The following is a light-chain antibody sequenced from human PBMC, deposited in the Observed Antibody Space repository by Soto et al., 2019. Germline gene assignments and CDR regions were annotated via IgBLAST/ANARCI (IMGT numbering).Light chain of an antibody. CDR2: GAS. CDR1: QSVSSN. Sequence: EIVMTQSPATLSVSPGERATLSCRASQSVSSNFAWYQQKPGQAPRLLIYGASTRATGIPARFSGSGSGTEFTLTISSLQSEDFAVYYCQQYNNWPPYTFGQGTKPEIK. CDR3: QQYNNWPPYT. J-gene: IGKJ2*01. V-gene: IGKV3-15*01.